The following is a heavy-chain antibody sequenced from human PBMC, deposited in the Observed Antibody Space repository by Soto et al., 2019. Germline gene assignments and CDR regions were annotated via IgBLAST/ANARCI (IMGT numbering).Heavy chain of an antibody. V-gene: IGHV1-46*01. CDR3: ARSLITGIPFDP. CDR1: GYTFTSYY. J-gene: IGHJ5*02. D-gene: IGHD1-20*01. Sequence: QVQLVQSGAEVKKPGASVKVSCKASGYTFTSYYMHWVRQAPGQGLEWMGIINPSGGSTSYAQKFQGRVTMTMDTSTSTVYMELSSLRSEDTAVYYCARSLITGIPFDPWGQGTLVTVSS. CDR2: INPSGGST.